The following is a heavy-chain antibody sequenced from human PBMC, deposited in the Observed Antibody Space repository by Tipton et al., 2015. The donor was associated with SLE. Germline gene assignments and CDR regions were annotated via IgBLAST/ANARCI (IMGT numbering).Heavy chain of an antibody. CDR3: ARRIAYCGGDCYPTDAFDI. J-gene: IGHJ3*02. Sequence: TLSLTCTVSGGSISSGSYYWSWIRQPAGKGLEWIGYIYTSGSTNYNPSLKSRVTISVDTSKNQFSLKLSSVTAADTAVYYCARRIAYCGGDCYPTDAFDIWGQGTMVTVSS. CDR2: IYTSGST. CDR1: GGSISSGSYY. V-gene: IGHV4-61*09. D-gene: IGHD2-21*02.